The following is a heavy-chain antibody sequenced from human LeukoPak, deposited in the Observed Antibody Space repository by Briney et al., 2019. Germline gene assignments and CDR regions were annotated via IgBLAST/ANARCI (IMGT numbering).Heavy chain of an antibody. CDR3: ARATSGNGMDV. CDR1: GFTISTYD. CDR2: ISSGSTI. Sequence: GGSLRLSCAASGFTISTYDINWVSQAPGRGLEWVSYISSGSTIYYADSVKGRFTISRDNAKNLVYLQMNSLRAEDTAVYYCARATSGNGMDVWGKGTTVTVSS. D-gene: IGHD1-26*01. V-gene: IGHV3-48*03. J-gene: IGHJ6*04.